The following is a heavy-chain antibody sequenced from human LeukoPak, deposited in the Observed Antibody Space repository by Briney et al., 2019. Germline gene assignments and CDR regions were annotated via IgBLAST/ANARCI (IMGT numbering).Heavy chain of an antibody. Sequence: PGGSLRLSCAASGFTFSSYSMNWVRQAPGKGLEWVSYISSSSNTIYYADSVKGRFTISRDNAKNSLYPQMNSLTDEDTAVYYCARGGQRAFDIWGQGTMVTVSS. CDR1: GFTFSSYS. D-gene: IGHD5-24*01. V-gene: IGHV3-48*02. J-gene: IGHJ3*02. CDR2: ISSSSNTI. CDR3: ARGGQRAFDI.